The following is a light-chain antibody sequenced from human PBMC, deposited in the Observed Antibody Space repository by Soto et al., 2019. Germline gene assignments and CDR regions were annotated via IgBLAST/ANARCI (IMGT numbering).Light chain of an antibody. V-gene: IGLV2-14*03. CDR3: SSYTGTSTLYV. CDR1: SSDIGGYNY. Sequence: QSVLTQPASVSGSPGQSITISCTGTSSDIGGYNYVSWYQQLPGKVPKLIIYDVSNRPSGVSARFSGSKSGNAASLTISGLQPEDETDYYCSSYTGTSTLYVFETGTKLTVL. CDR2: DVS. J-gene: IGLJ1*01.